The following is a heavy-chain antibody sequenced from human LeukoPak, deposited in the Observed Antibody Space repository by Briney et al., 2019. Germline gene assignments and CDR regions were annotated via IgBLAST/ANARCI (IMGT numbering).Heavy chain of an antibody. CDR1: GFIFSDYA. CDR3: AKENVVVAAAVPDY. J-gene: IGHJ4*02. CDR2: ISGSGGST. D-gene: IGHD2-15*01. Sequence: GGSLRLSCAASGFIFSDYAMSWVRQAPGKGLEWVSVISGSGGSTYYADSVKGRFTISRGNSKNTLYLQMSSLRAEDTAVYYCAKENVVVAAAVPDYWGQGTLVTVSS. V-gene: IGHV3-23*01.